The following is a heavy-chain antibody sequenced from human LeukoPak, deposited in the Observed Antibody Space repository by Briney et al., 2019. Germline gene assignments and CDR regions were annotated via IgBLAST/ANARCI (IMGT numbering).Heavy chain of an antibody. D-gene: IGHD3-22*01. CDR1: GYTFTGYD. CDR3: ARDQVSGYYDSSGYPGRFDP. J-gene: IGHJ5*02. CDR2: INPNSGGT. V-gene: IGHV1-2*02. Sequence: ASVKVSCKASGYTFTGYDMHWVRQAPGQGLEWMGWINPNSGGTNYAQKFQGRVTMTRDTSISTAYMELSRLRSDDTAVYYCARDQVSGYYDSSGYPGRFDPWGQGTLVTVSS.